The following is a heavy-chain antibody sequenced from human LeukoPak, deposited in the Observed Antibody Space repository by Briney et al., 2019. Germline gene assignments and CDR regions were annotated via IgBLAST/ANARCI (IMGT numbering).Heavy chain of an antibody. V-gene: IGHV4-4*07. CDR3: ARRPYWYFDL. Sequence: SSETLSLTCSVSSDSISTHSWSWIRQPAGKRLEWIGHISPSGNTNYNPSLKSRVTMSVDTSKNHFSLKLSSVTAADTAVYYCARRPYWYFDLWGRGTLVTVSS. J-gene: IGHJ2*01. D-gene: IGHD6-6*01. CDR2: ISPSGNT. CDR1: SDSISTHS.